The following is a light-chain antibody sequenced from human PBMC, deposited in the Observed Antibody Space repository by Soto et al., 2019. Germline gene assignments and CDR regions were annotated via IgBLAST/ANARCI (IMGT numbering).Light chain of an antibody. Sequence: SYELTQPPSMSVSPGQTASINCSGDKLGDKYACWYQQKPGQSPVLVIYQTSKRPSGIPERFSGSSSGNTATLTISGTQAMDEADYYCQAWDSSTVVFGGGTKVTVL. CDR3: QAWDSSTVV. CDR1: KLGDKY. CDR2: QTS. V-gene: IGLV3-1*01. J-gene: IGLJ2*01.